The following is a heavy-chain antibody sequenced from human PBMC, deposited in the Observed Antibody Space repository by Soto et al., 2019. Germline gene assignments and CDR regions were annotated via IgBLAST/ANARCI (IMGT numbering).Heavy chain of an antibody. J-gene: IGHJ4*01. Sequence: SGPTLVNPTQTLTLTCTFSGFALTTTGVGVGWIRQPPGKALEWLGIIYWDDDKRYSPSLKNRLTITKDTSENQVVLTLTNMDPVDTATYYCAHESAVGNYFDYWGHGTLVTVSS. D-gene: IGHD6-13*01. V-gene: IGHV2-5*02. CDR2: IYWDDDK. CDR3: AHESAVGNYFDY. CDR1: GFALTTTGVG.